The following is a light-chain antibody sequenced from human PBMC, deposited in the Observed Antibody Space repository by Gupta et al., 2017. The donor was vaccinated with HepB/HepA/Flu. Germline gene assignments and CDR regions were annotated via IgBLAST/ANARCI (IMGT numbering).Light chain of an antibody. Sequence: EVLLTQSLATLSLSPGERATLSCRASQSVGSYLTWHQQKPGQAPRLLIYDASNRATGIPARFSGSGSGTDFTLTISSLEPEDFAVYYCQQRSNWPLTFGGGTRVEIK. CDR1: QSVGSY. J-gene: IGKJ4*01. CDR3: QQRSNWPLT. V-gene: IGKV3-11*01. CDR2: DAS.